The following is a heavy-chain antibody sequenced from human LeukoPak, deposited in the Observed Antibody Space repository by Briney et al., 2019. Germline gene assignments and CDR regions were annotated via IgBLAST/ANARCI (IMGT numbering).Heavy chain of an antibody. D-gene: IGHD1-26*01. V-gene: IGHV4-59*01. CDR3: ARGASVSYYLFDY. Sequence: SETLSLTCTVSGGSISSYYWSWIRQPPGKGLEWIGYIYYSGSTNYNPSLKSRVTISVDTSKNQFSLKLSSVTAADTAVYYCARGASVSYYLFDYWGQGTLVTVSS. CDR1: GGSISSYY. J-gene: IGHJ4*02. CDR2: IYYSGST.